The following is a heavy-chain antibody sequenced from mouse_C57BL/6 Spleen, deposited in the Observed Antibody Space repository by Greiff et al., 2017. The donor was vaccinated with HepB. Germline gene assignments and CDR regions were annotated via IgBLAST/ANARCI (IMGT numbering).Heavy chain of an antibody. CDR2: IWSDGST. CDR3: ARHTPWNYGSRGAMDY. CDR1: GFSLTSYG. D-gene: IGHD1-1*01. V-gene: IGHV2-6-1*01. Sequence: VQLQESGPGLVAPSQSLSITCTVSGFSLTSYGVHWVRQPPGKGLEWLVVIWSDGSTTYNSALKSRLSISKDNSKSQVFLKMNSLQTDDTAMYYCARHTPWNYGSRGAMDYWGQGTSVTVSS. J-gene: IGHJ4*01.